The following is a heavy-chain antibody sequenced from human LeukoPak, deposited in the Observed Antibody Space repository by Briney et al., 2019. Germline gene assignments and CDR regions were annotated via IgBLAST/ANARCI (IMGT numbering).Heavy chain of an antibody. D-gene: IGHD6-13*01. CDR1: GGSNSNGDYY. CDR2: IYHSGST. J-gene: IGHJ6*03. V-gene: IGHV4-30-2*01. CDR3: ARIPIAAAGRFYFYYMDV. Sequence: SETLSLTCTVSGGSNSNGDYYWSWIRQPPGKGLECIGYIYHSGSTYYNPSLKSRVTISVDRSKNQFSLKLSSVTVADTAMYYCARIPIAAAGRFYFYYMDVWGKGTTVTVSS.